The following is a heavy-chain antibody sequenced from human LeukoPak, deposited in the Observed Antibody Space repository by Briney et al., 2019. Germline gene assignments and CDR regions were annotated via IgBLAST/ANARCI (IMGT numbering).Heavy chain of an antibody. Sequence: SVKVSCKASGGTFSSYAISWVRQAPGQGLEWMGRIIPILGIANYAQKFQGRVTITTDESTSTAYMELSSLRSEDTAVYYCARVDARIAARPQFYYYYYMDVWGKGTTVTVSS. CDR2: IIPILGIA. V-gene: IGHV1-69*04. J-gene: IGHJ6*03. D-gene: IGHD6-6*01. CDR3: ARVDARIAARPQFYYYYYMDV. CDR1: GGTFSSYA.